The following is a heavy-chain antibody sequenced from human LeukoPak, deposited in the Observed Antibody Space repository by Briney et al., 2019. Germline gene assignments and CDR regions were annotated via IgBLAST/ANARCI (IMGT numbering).Heavy chain of an antibody. J-gene: IGHJ5*02. CDR2: INYSGTT. V-gene: IGHV4-59*01. D-gene: IGHD3-22*01. Sequence: SETLSLTCTVSGXSFGSYYWSWIRQPPGKGLEWIGYINYSGTTNYNPSLKSRVSISVDTSKNQFSLKLSSVTAADTAVYYCARGTMMVGPWGQGTQVTVSS. CDR3: ARGTMMVGP. CDR1: GXSFGSYY.